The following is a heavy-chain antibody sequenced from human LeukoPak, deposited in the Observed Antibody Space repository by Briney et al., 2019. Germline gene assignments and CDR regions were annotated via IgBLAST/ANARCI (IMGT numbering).Heavy chain of an antibody. CDR3: AKELSHRRYYDSSPIDY. V-gene: IGHV3-23*01. D-gene: IGHD3-22*01. J-gene: IGHJ4*02. CDR2: ISGSGGST. CDR1: GFTFSSYG. Sequence: PGGSLRLSCAASGFTFSSYGMSWVRQAPGKGLEWVSAISGSGGSTYYADSVKGRFTISRDNSKNTLYLQMNRLRAEDTAVYYCAKELSHRRYYDSSPIDYWGQGTLVTVSS.